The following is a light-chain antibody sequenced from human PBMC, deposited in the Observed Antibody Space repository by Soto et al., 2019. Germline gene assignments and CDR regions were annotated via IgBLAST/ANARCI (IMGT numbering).Light chain of an antibody. CDR1: QSVTSN. CDR3: QQYNTWPVT. J-gene: IGKJ4*01. CDR2: GAS. Sequence: EIVMTQSPATLYASPGERVTFSCRASQSVTSNLAWYQHKPGQAPRLLISGASTGATGVPARFSGGGSGTEFTLTINSLQSEDFAVYYCQQYNTWPVTFGGGTKVDI. V-gene: IGKV3-15*01.